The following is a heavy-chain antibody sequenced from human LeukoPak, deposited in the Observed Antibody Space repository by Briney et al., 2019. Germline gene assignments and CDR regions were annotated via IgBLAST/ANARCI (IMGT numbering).Heavy chain of an antibody. CDR2: ISGSGGST. CDR1: GFSFSSYA. CDR3: EKDPRITMIVVVIDDNWFDP. J-gene: IGHJ5*02. V-gene: IGHV3-23*01. D-gene: IGHD3-22*01. Sequence: GGSLRLSCAASGFSFSSYAMSWVRQAPGKGLEWVSAISGSGGSTYYADSVKGRFTISRDNSKNTLYLQMHSLRAEDTAVYYCEKDPRITMIVVVIDDNWFDPWGQGTLVTVSS.